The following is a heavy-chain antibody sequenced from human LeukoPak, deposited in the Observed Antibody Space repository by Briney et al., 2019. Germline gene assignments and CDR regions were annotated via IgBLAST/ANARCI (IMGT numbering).Heavy chain of an antibody. J-gene: IGHJ4*02. Sequence: GGSLRLSCAASGFTFSIYWMHWVRQPPGKGLVWVSRISTDGSSTTYADSVKGRFTVSRDSAKNTLYLQMNSLRAEDTAVYCCAREYSSSSGRVFDCWGQGTLVTVSS. D-gene: IGHD6-6*01. CDR3: AREYSSSSGRVFDC. CDR1: GFTFSIYW. V-gene: IGHV3-74*01. CDR2: ISTDGSST.